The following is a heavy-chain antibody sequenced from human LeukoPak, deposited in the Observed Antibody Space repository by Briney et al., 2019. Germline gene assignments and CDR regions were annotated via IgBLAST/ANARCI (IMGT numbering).Heavy chain of an antibody. D-gene: IGHD1-26*01. V-gene: IGHV3-30*18. CDR3: AKDLYRIVGVTRYTFDI. J-gene: IGHJ3*02. CDR2: ISYDGSNK. Sequence: PWGSLRLSCAASGFTFSSYGMHWVRQAPGKGLEWVAVISYDGSNKYYADSVKGRFTISRDNSKNTLYLQMNSLRAEDTAVYYCAKDLYRIVGVTRYTFDIWGQGTMVTV. CDR1: GFTFSSYG.